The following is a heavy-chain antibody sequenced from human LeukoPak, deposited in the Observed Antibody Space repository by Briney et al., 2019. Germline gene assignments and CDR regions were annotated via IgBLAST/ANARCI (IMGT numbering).Heavy chain of an antibody. Sequence: GRSLRLSCAAPGFTFSSYGMHWVRQAPGKGLEWVSVIYSGDSTYYADSVKGRFTISRDNSKNTLYLQMNSLRAEDTAVYYCAGAMAGNFDYWGQGTLVTVSS. J-gene: IGHJ4*02. CDR2: IYSGDST. CDR1: GFTFSSYG. V-gene: IGHV3-NL1*01. D-gene: IGHD6-19*01. CDR3: AGAMAGNFDY.